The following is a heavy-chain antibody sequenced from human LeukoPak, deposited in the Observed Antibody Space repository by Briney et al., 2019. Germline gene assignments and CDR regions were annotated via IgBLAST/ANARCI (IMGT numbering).Heavy chain of an antibody. CDR1: GFTFSGYS. Sequence: GGSLRLSCTASGFTFSGYSMNWIRQAPGKGLEWVSVIYSGGSTYYADSVKGRFAISRDNSKNTLYLQMNSLRAEDTAVYYCASRATVTTDRFWFDPWGQGTLVTVSS. D-gene: IGHD4-11*01. CDR2: IYSGGST. V-gene: IGHV3-53*01. CDR3: ASRATVTTDRFWFDP. J-gene: IGHJ5*02.